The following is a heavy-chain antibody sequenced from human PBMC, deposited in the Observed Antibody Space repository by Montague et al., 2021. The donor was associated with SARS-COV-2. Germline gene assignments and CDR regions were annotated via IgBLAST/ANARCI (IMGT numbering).Heavy chain of an antibody. Sequence: SETLSLTRTVSGYSISTGYYWGWIRQPPGKGPEWIGTIYHSGSTYFNPSLKSRVTISVDTSKNQFSLNLSSVTASDTAVYYCAKVAGSHDTFDIWGRGTMVPVSS. D-gene: IGHD6-19*01. CDR2: IYHSGST. V-gene: IGHV4-38-2*02. CDR1: GYSISTGYY. J-gene: IGHJ3*02. CDR3: AKVAGSHDTFDI.